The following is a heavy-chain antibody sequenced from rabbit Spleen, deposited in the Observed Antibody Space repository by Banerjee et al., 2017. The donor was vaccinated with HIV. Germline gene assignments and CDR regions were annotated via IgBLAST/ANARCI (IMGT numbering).Heavy chain of an antibody. CDR1: GVSFSISSY. CDR3: ARDTGSSFSSYGMDL. D-gene: IGHD8-1*01. Sequence: QSLEESGGDLVKPGASLTLTCTASGVSFSISSYMCWVRQAPGKGLEWIACIDAGSSGFTYFATWAKGRFTISKTSSTTVTLQMTRLTAADTATYFCARDTGSSFSSYGMDLWGPGTLVT. V-gene: IGHV1S40*01. J-gene: IGHJ6*01. CDR2: IDAGSSGFT.